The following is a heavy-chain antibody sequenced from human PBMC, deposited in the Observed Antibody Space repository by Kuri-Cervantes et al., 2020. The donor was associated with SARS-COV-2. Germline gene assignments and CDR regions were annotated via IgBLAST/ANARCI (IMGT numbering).Heavy chain of an antibody. J-gene: IGHJ5*02. V-gene: IGHV4-61*01. CDR2: INHSGST. Sequence: SETLSLTCTVSGGSVSSGSYYWSWIRQPPGKGLEWIGEINHSGSTNYNPSLKSRVTISVDTSKNQFSLKLSSVTAADTAVYYCARQSPDQYSGSSQWFDPWGQGTLVTVSS. D-gene: IGHD1-26*01. CDR3: ARQSPDQYSGSSQWFDP. CDR1: GGSVSSGSYY.